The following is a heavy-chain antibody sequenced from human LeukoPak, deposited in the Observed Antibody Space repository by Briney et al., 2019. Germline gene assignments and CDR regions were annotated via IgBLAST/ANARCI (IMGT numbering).Heavy chain of an antibody. CDR2: IKQDGSDK. CDR1: GFTFSSYW. D-gene: IGHD6-13*01. J-gene: IGHJ4*02. V-gene: IGHV3-7*01. Sequence: GGSLGLSCSASGFTFSSYWMSWVRQGPGKGLEWVANIKQDGSDKYYVDSVKGRFTISRDNAKNSLYLQMNSLRAEDTAVYYCARDAIAAVSDYWGQGTLVTVSS. CDR3: ARDAIAAVSDY.